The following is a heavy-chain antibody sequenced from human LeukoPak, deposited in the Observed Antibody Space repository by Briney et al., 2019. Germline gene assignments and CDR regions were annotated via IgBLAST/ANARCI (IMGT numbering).Heavy chain of an antibody. J-gene: IGHJ6*03. D-gene: IGHD6-13*01. CDR3: ARGLGDSSSWYYYYYYMDV. V-gene: IGHV4-39*07. Sequence: TSETLSLTCTVSGGSISSSSYYWSWIRQPPGKGLEWIGEINHSGSTNYNPSLKSRVTISVDTSKNQFSLKLSSVTAADTAVYYCARGLGDSSSWYYYYYYMDVWGKGTTVTISS. CDR1: GGSISSSSYY. CDR2: INHSGST.